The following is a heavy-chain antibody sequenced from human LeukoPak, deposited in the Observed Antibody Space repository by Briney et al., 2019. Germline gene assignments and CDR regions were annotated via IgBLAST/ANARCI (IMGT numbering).Heavy chain of an antibody. D-gene: IGHD6-6*01. CDR2: ISGSGGST. V-gene: IGHV3-23*01. CDR1: GFTFSSYA. CDR3: AKGIEYSSSCGKDY. J-gene: IGHJ4*02. Sequence: PGGSLRLSCAASGFTFSSYAMSWVRQAPGKGLEWVSAISGSGGSTYYADSVKGRFTISRDNSKNTLYLQMNSLRAEDTAVYYCAKGIEYSSSCGKDYWGQGTLVTVSS.